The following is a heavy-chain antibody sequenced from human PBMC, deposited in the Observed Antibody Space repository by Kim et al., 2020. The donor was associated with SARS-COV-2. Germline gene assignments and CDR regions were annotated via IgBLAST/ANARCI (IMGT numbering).Heavy chain of an antibody. CDR2: IIPIFGTA. CDR3: AMTPELFYYDSREGPDY. D-gene: IGHD3-22*01. V-gene: IGHV1-69*13. CDR1: GGTFSSYA. Sequence: SVKVSCKASGGTFSSYAISWVRQAPGQGLEWMGGIIPIFGTANYAQKFQGRVTITADESTSTAYMELSSLRSEDTAVYYCAMTPELFYYDSREGPDYWGQGTLVTVSS. J-gene: IGHJ4*02.